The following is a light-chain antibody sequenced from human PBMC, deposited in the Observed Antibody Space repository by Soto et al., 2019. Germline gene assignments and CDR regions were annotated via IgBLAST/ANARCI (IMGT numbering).Light chain of an antibody. CDR2: KAS. J-gene: IGKJ1*01. V-gene: IGKV1-5*03. CDR3: QQSNSYSGA. Sequence: IQMTQSPSTLSGSVGDRVTITCRASQTISSWLAWYQQKPGKAPKLLIYKASTLKSGVPSRFSGSGSGTDFTLTISSLQPDDFATYYCQQSNSYSGAFGQGTKVDI. CDR1: QTISSW.